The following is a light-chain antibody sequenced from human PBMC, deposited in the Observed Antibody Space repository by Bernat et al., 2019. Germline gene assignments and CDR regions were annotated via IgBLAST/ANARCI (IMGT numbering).Light chain of an antibody. CDR3: CSYAGGSALV. J-gene: IGLJ2*01. CDR1: SSDVGGYNL. V-gene: IGLV2-23*02. Sequence: QSARTQPASVSGSPGQSIAISCTGTSSDVGGYNLVSWFQQQPGKVPKLLIYQVIQRPSGVSDRFSGSKSGNTASLTISGLQAEDEADYYCCSYAGGSALVFGGGTKLTVL. CDR2: QVI.